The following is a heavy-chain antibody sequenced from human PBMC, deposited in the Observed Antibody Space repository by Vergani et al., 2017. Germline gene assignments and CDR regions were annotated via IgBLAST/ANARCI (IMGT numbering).Heavy chain of an antibody. CDR2: INTNTGNP. V-gene: IGHV7-4-1*02. D-gene: IGHD3-10*01. CDR3: ASDYGWDASGHYYYYCMDV. Sequence: QVLLVQSGSELKKPGASVKVSCKASGYIFTNYAMTWVRQAPGQGLEWMGWINTNTGNPTYAQGFTGRFVFSLDTSVSTAYLQISSLKAEDTAVYYCASDYGWDASGHYYYYCMDVWGQGTTVTVSS. J-gene: IGHJ6*02. CDR1: GYIFTNYA.